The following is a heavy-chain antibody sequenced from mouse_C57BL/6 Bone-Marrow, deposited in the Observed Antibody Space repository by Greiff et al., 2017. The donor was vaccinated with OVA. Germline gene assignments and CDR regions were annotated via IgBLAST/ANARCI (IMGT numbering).Heavy chain of an antibody. Sequence: QVQLKQPGAELVMPGASVKLSCKASGYTFTSYWMHWVKQRPGQGLEWIGEIDPSDSYTNYNQKFKGKSTLTVDKSSSTAYMQLSSLTSEDSAVYYCARGREKNYYYGSSYVMDYWGQGTSVTVSS. CDR3: ARGREKNYYYGSSYVMDY. J-gene: IGHJ4*01. CDR1: GYTFTSYW. D-gene: IGHD1-1*01. V-gene: IGHV1-69*01. CDR2: IDPSDSYT.